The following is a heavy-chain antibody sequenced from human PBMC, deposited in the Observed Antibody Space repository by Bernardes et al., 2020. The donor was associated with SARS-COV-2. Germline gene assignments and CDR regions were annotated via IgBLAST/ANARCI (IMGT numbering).Heavy chain of an antibody. D-gene: IGHD1-26*01. J-gene: IGHJ4*02. CDR1: GYSFTSDG. V-gene: IGHV1-18*04. CDR2: ISGKKLNT. CDR3: GRDRDQWDLNFLVY. Sequence: ASVKVSCKASGYSFTSDGISWVRQAPGQGLEWIGWISGKKLNTNYAQKFRGRVTMTADTSTSTAYMELMDLRSDDTAVYFCGRDRDQWDLNFLVYWGQGTLVTVSS.